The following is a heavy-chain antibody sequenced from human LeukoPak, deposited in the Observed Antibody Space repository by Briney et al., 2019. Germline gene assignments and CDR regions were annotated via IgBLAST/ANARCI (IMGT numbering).Heavy chain of an antibody. D-gene: IGHD3-9*01. CDR1: GDSISSYY. J-gene: IGHJ3*02. Sequence: SETLSLTCTVSGDSISSYYWSWIRQPPGKGLEWIGYIYYSGSTNYNPSLKSRVTISVDTSKNQFSLKLSSVTAADTAVYYCARGRLTGYYVRAFDIWGQGTMVTVSS. V-gene: IGHV4-59*01. CDR2: IYYSGST. CDR3: ARGRLTGYYVRAFDI.